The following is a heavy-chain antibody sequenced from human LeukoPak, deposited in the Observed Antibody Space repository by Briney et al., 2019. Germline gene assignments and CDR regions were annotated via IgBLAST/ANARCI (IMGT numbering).Heavy chain of an antibody. D-gene: IGHD3-10*01. V-gene: IGHV4-39*01. Sequence: SETLSLTCTVSGGSISSSSYYWGWVRQPPGKGLGWIGSIFYSGSTYYNPSLKSRVNTSVDTSKNQASLKLSSVTAADTAVYYCARHEFGESLENWFDPGGQGTLVTVSS. CDR1: GGSISSSSYY. CDR3: ARHEFGESLENWFDP. J-gene: IGHJ5*02. CDR2: IFYSGST.